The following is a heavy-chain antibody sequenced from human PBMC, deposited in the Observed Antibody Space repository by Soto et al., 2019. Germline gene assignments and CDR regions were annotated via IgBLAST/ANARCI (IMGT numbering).Heavy chain of an antibody. D-gene: IGHD3-9*01. J-gene: IGHJ5*02. V-gene: IGHV1-69*02. CDR3: ARVNYDILTGYYSDWFDP. CDR1: GGTFSSYT. CDR2: IIPILGIA. Sequence: QVQLVQSGAEVKKPGSSVKVSCKASGGTFSSYTLSWVRQAPGQGLEWMGRIIPILGIANYAQKFQGRVTITADKSTSTAYMELSSLRSEDTAVYYCARVNYDILTGYYSDWFDPWGQGTLVTVSS.